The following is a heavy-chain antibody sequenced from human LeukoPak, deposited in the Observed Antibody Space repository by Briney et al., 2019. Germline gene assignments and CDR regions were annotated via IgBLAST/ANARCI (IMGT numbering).Heavy chain of an antibody. D-gene: IGHD5-18*01. CDR2: IKQDGSEK. Sequence: GGSLRLSCAASGFTFSSYWMSWVRQAPGKGLEWVANIKQDGSEKYFVDSVKGRFTISRDNAKNSLYLQMNSLRAEDTAVYYCARQYTYGHWYFDLWGRGTLITVSS. V-gene: IGHV3-7*01. CDR1: GFTFSSYW. CDR3: ARQYTYGHWYFDL. J-gene: IGHJ2*01.